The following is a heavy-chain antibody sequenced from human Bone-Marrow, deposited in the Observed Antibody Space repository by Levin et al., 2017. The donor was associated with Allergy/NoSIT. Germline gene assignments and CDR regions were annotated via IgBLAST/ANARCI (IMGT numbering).Heavy chain of an antibody. V-gene: IGHV3-23*01. CDR3: AKGVAFYYYYGMDV. Sequence: SGGSLRLSCAASGFTFTRYAMTWFRQAPGRGLEWVSSITASGYNTYYADSVKGRFTISRDNIKNTVYLQMNSLRVEDRAIYYCAKGVAFYYYYGMDVWGQGTTVTVSS. CDR1: GFTFTRYA. CDR2: ITASGYNT. D-gene: IGHD3-3*02. J-gene: IGHJ6*02.